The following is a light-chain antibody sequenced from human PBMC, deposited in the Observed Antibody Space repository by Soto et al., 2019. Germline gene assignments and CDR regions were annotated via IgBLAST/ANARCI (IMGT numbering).Light chain of an antibody. CDR2: VNSDGSH. CDR1: SGHSNYA. CDR3: QTWDTGIVL. J-gene: IGLJ2*01. Sequence: QLVLTQSPSASASLGASVKLTCTLRSGHSNYAIAWHQQLPEKGPRYLMKVNSDGSHSKGDGIPDRFSGSSSGAERYLTISSLQSEDEADYYCQTWDTGIVLFGGGTKLTFL. V-gene: IGLV4-69*01.